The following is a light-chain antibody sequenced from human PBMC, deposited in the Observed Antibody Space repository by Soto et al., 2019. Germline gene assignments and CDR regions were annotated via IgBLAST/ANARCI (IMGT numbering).Light chain of an antibody. V-gene: IGKV3-11*01. CDR1: QSVSGDY. J-gene: IGKJ5*01. CDR2: GAS. Sequence: EIVLTQSPGTLSLSPGEGGTLSCRASQSVSGDYLAWYQSKPGQAPRLLIHGASNRATGIPARFSGSGSGTDFTLTISSLEPEDFAVYYCQQRSNWPPITFGQGTRLEI. CDR3: QQRSNWPPIT.